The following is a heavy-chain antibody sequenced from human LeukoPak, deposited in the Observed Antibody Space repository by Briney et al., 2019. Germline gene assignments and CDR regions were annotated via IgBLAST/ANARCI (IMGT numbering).Heavy chain of an antibody. D-gene: IGHD3-22*01. CDR1: GFTFSGHW. CDR3: ARWSHDSFGYYWISS. Sequence: QPGGSLRLSCAASGFTFSGHWMTWFRQAPGKGLQWVASIRQDGSVKYYVDSVQGRFIISRDNAMNSLYLQMNSLRAEDTAVYYCARWSHDSFGYYWISSWGQGTLVTVSS. V-gene: IGHV3-7*01. CDR2: IRQDGSVK. J-gene: IGHJ5*02.